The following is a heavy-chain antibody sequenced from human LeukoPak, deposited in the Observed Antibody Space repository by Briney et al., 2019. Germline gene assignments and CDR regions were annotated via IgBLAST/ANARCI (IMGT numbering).Heavy chain of an antibody. CDR1: GFTSSNAW. D-gene: IGHD6-6*01. J-gene: IGHJ4*02. CDR2: IKSKTDGGTT. CDR3: TYTSSSGVVY. V-gene: IGHV3-15*01. Sequence: GGSLRLSCAASGFTSSNAWMSWVRQAPGKGLEWVGRIKSKTDGGTTDYAAPVKGRFTISRDDSKNTLYLQMNSLETEDTAMYYCTYTSSSGVVYWGQGTLVTVSS.